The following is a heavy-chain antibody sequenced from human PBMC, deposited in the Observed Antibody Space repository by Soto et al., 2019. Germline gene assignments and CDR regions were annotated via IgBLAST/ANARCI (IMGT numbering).Heavy chain of an antibody. J-gene: IGHJ4*02. Sequence: GVSLRLSCAASGFTFSSYAMSWVRQAPGKGLEWVSAISGSGGSTYYADSVKGRFTISRDNSKNTLYLQMNSLRAEDTAVYYGAKVGSSWFYFDERGQGTLVTV. D-gene: IGHD6-13*01. V-gene: IGHV3-23*01. CDR2: ISGSGGST. CDR1: GFTFSSYA. CDR3: AKVGSSWFYFDE.